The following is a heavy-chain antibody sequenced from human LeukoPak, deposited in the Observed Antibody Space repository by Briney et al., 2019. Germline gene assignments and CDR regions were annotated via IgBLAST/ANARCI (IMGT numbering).Heavy chain of an antibody. CDR3: TRMTAGHDY. CDR2: INHSGYT. V-gene: IGHV4-34*01. CDR1: GVSFNDCY. J-gene: IGHJ4*02. D-gene: IGHD2-21*02. Sequence: SEALSLTCAVSGVSFNDCYWSWVRQTPGKGLEWIGEINHSGYTNDSPSLKSRVTLSIDTSRKQFSLNLRSVTVADTGIYYCTRMTAGHDYWGQGTLVTVSS.